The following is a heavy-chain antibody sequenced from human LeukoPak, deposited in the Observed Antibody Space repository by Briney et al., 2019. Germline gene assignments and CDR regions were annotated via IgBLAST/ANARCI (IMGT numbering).Heavy chain of an antibody. V-gene: IGHV3-21*01. J-gene: IGHJ4*02. Sequence: GGSLRLSCAASGFTFSSYSINWVRQAPGKGLEWVSSISSGSTYIYYTDSVKGRFTISRDNARNSLFLQMNSLRAEDTAVYYCARGAGATRKIDYWGQGTLVTVSS. CDR1: GFTFSSYS. CDR2: ISSGSTYI. D-gene: IGHD1-26*01. CDR3: ARGAGATRKIDY.